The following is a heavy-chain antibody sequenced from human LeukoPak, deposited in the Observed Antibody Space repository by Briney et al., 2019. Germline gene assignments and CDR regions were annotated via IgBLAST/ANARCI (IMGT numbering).Heavy chain of an antibody. CDR3: ARRDYYDSSGYFSF. D-gene: IGHD3-22*01. CDR2: IYHSGST. CDR1: GGSISSGGYY. J-gene: IGHJ4*02. V-gene: IGHV4-30-2*01. Sequence: SETLSLTCTVSGGSISSGGYYWSWIRQPPGKGLEWIGYIYHSGSTYYNPSLKSRVTISVDRSKNQFSLKLSSVTAADTAVYYSARRDYYDSSGYFSFWGQGTLVSVSS.